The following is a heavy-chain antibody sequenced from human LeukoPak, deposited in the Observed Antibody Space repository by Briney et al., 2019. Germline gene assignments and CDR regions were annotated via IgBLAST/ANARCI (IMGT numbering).Heavy chain of an antibody. J-gene: IGHJ6*02. CDR3: VKSSGTDDYGMDA. CDR2: ILYDGSRQ. V-gene: IGHV3-30*18. D-gene: IGHD3-10*01. Sequence: GGSLRLSCAASGFTFNRCGMHWVRHGPGKGPEWVARILYDGSRQYYTESVKGRFTIARDNSKNTLFLEMNSLRDEDTAVYYCVKSSGTDDYGMDAWGQGTTVTVS. CDR1: GFTFNRCG.